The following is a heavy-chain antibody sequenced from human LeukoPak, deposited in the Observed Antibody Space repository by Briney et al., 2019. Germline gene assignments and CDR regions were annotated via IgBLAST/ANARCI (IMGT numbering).Heavy chain of an antibody. CDR3: AREDTRTDAFDI. Sequence: SETLSLTCTVSGGSISSYYWSWIRQPAGKGLEWIGRIYTSGSTNYNPSLKSRVTMSVDTSKNQFSLQLNSVTPEDTAVYYCAREDTRTDAFDIWGQGTMVTVSS. V-gene: IGHV4-4*07. D-gene: IGHD5-18*01. J-gene: IGHJ3*02. CDR2: IYTSGST. CDR1: GGSISSYY.